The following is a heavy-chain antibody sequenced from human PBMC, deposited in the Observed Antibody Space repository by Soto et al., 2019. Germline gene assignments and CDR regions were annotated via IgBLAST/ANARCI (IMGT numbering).Heavy chain of an antibody. CDR2: IYYSGST. J-gene: IGHJ4*02. CDR3: ARLMYYFDY. V-gene: IGHV4-39*01. Sequence: SETLSLTCTVSGGSISSSSYYWGWIRQPPGKGLEWIGSIYYSGSTYYNPSLKSRVTISVDTSKNQFSLKLSSVTAADTAVYYCARLMYYFDYWGQGTLVTVSS. CDR1: GGSISSSSYY.